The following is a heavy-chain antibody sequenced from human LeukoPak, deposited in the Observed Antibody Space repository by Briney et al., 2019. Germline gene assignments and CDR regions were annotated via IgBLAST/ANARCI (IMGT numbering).Heavy chain of an antibody. CDR1: GYTFTSYI. Sequence: GASVKVSCKASGYTFTSYIMNWVRQAPGQGLEWMGWINPNSGGTNYAQKFQGRVTMTRDTSISTAYMELSRLRSDDTAVYYCARETGSSGYWYAFDIWGQGTMVTVSS. J-gene: IGHJ3*02. CDR2: INPNSGGT. CDR3: ARETGSSGYWYAFDI. D-gene: IGHD3-22*01. V-gene: IGHV1-2*02.